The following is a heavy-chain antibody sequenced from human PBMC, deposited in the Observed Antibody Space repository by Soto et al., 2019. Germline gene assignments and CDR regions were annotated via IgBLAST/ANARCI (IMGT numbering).Heavy chain of an antibody. CDR3: ARSFQWELEHEGFDY. J-gene: IGHJ4*02. CDR2: ISAYNGNT. Sequence: ASVKVSCKASGYTFTSYGMSWVRQAPGQGLEWMGWISAYNGNTNYVQKLQGRVTMTTDTSTSTAYMELRSLRSDDTAVYYCARSFQWELEHEGFDYWGQGTLVTVSS. V-gene: IGHV1-18*01. CDR1: GYTFTSYG. D-gene: IGHD1-26*01.